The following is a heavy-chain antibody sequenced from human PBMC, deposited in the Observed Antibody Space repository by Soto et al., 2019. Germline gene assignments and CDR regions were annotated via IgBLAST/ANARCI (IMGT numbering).Heavy chain of an antibody. D-gene: IGHD3-3*01. CDR2: INAGNGNT. CDR1: GYTFTSYA. CDR3: ARDKASLRFFSWFYP. Sequence: ASVKVSCKASGYTFTSYAMHWVRQAPGQRLEWMGWINAGNGNTKYSQKFQGRVTITRDTSASTAYMELSSLRSEDTAVYYCARDKASLRFFSWFYPWGQGTLVTVSS. J-gene: IGHJ5*02. V-gene: IGHV1-3*01.